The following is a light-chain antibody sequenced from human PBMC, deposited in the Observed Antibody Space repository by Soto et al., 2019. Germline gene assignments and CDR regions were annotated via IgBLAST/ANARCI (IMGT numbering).Light chain of an antibody. Sequence: DVVMTQSPLSLPVTLGQSASISCKSSQSLGYSDGNSYVNWFQQRPGQPPRRLIYNVSQRASGVPDRFSGRGSFSDFTLTISRLEAKSVGVYFCMHGTYCPFTFGTGNKVDF. CDR3: MHGTYCPFT. CDR1: QSLGYSDGNSY. CDR2: NVS. V-gene: IGKV2-30*01. J-gene: IGKJ3*01.